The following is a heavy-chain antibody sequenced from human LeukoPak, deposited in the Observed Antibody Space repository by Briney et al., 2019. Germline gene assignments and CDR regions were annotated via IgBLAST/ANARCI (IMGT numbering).Heavy chain of an antibody. J-gene: IGHJ3*02. CDR3: ARDHEDIVATIWGEGLNI. Sequence: TSETLSLTCTVSGGSISSYYWSWIRQPAGKGLEWIGHIYTSGSTRYNPSLKGRVTMSVDTSKNQFSLNLSSVTAADTAVYYCARDHEDIVATIWGEGLNIWGQGTVVTVSS. CDR1: GGSISSYY. D-gene: IGHD5-12*01. V-gene: IGHV4-4*07. CDR2: IYTSGST.